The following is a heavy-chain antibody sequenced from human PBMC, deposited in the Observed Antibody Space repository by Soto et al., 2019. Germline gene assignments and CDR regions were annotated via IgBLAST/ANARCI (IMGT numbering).Heavy chain of an antibody. Sequence: VQLLESGGDLVQPGGSLRLSCVASGFILNNYAMSWVRQAPGKGLEWVSTIGGTDGDSDGVPWYEDSVKGRFTISRDISANTLFVHMDNLRSEDSALYYSVKRGRHWGAFDFWGQGTTVVVSS. CDR3: VKRGRHWGAFDF. CDR2: IGGTDGDSDGVP. V-gene: IGHV3-23*01. J-gene: IGHJ3*01. D-gene: IGHD7-27*01. CDR1: GFILNNYA.